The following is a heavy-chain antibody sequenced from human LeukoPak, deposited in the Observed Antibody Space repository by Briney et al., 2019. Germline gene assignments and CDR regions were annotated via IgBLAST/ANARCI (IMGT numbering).Heavy chain of an antibody. CDR3: ARGTNYYDSSGHVGFDY. J-gene: IGHJ4*02. CDR2: ISPSGGST. Sequence: ASVKVSCKAFGYTFTSNYMHWVRQAPGQGPEWMGVISPSGGSTTYAQKFQGRVTLTRDMSTSTDYLELSSLRSEDTAVYYCARGTNYYDSSGHVGFDYWGQGTLVTVSS. CDR1: GYTFTSNY. D-gene: IGHD3-22*01. V-gene: IGHV1-46*01.